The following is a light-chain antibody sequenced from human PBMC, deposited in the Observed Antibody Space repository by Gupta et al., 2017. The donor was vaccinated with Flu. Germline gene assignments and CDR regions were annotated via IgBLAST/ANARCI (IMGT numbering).Light chain of an antibody. CDR2: DVT. V-gene: IGLV2-14*01. CDR3: SSYTSSTTLV. J-gene: IGLJ2*01. CDR1: SSDIVSYNY. Sequence: SIAISCTGTSSDIVSYNYVSWYQQHPGKAPQLLICDVTNRPSGVSSRFSGSKSGDTASLTISGLQAEDEADYYCSSYTSSTTLVFGGGTKLTVL.